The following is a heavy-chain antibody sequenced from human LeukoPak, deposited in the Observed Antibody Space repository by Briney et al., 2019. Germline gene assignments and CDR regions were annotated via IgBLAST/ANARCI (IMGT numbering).Heavy chain of an antibody. CDR1: GFSFSDHE. CDR2: LSSSGNA. Sequence: GGSLRLSCSASGFSFSDHEMNWVRQAPGKGLEWVSYLSSSGNAYYADSVKGRFTISRDNSKNSLYLQMTSLRADDTAVYYCASGRGSYSPDYWGQGTLVTVSS. V-gene: IGHV3-48*03. D-gene: IGHD1-26*01. J-gene: IGHJ4*02. CDR3: ASGRGSYSPDY.